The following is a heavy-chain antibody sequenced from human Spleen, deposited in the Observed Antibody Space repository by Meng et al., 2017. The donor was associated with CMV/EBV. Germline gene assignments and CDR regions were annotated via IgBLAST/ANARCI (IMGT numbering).Heavy chain of an antibody. J-gene: IGHJ4*02. CDR1: GFTFSESA. V-gene: IGHV3-73*01. CDR2: IRSKAHGYST. Sequence: GGSLRLSCAASGFTFSESAMHWVRQASGKGLEWVGRIRSKAHGYSTEYDTSVEGRFSISRDDSKTTTYLQINDLKTEDTAVYFCSNSGLGYWGQGTLVTVSS. D-gene: IGHD6-19*01. CDR3: SNSGLGY.